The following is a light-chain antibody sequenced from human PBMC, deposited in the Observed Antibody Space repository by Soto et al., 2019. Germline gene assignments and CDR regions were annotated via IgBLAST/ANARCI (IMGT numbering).Light chain of an antibody. CDR2: GAS. V-gene: IGKV3-15*01. CDR1: QSVSSN. Sequence: EIVMTQSPATLSVSPGERATLSCRASQSVSSNLAWYQQKPGQAPRLLIYGASTRATGIPARFSGSGSGTESTLTISSLRSEDFAVYYCQQYNNWPPLTFAGGTKVEIK. CDR3: QQYNNWPPLT. J-gene: IGKJ4*01.